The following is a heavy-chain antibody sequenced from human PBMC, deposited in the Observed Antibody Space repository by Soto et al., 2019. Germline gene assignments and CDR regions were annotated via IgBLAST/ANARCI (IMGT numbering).Heavy chain of an antibody. Sequence: SETLSLTCAVYGGSFSPYFWTWIRQPPGKGLEWIGEVRHTGSTNYNPSLKSRVTISVDASKNQFSLNLTSVTAADTAVYFCARGRRAAGSQNWFDPWGQVTPIAFSS. J-gene: IGHJ5*02. V-gene: IGHV4-34*01. CDR3: ARGRRAAGSQNWFDP. CDR1: GGSFSPYF. D-gene: IGHD6-13*01. CDR2: VRHTGST.